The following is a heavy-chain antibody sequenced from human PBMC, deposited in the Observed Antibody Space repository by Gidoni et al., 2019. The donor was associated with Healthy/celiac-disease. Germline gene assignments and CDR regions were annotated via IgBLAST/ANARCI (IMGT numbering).Heavy chain of an antibody. CDR1: GGSISSYY. D-gene: IGHD3-22*01. V-gene: IGHV4-59*01. CDR3: ARYSRLYDSSGHTGDYFDY. J-gene: IGHJ4*02. Sequence: QVQLQESGPGLVKPSETLSLTCTVSGGSISSYYWSWIRQPPGKGLEWIGYIYYSGSTNYNPSLKSRVTISVDTSKNQFSLKLSSVTAADTAVYYCARYSRLYDSSGHTGDYFDYWGQGTLVTVSS. CDR2: IYYSGST.